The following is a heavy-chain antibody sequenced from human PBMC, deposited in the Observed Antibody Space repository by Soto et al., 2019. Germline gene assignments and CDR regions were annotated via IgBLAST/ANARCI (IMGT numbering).Heavy chain of an antibody. D-gene: IGHD3-22*01. CDR2: IFSNDEK. Sequence: GPTLVNPTETLTLTCTVSGFSLSNARMGVSWIRQPPGKALEWLAHIFSNDEKSYSTSLKSRLTISKDTSKSQVVLTMTNMDPVDTATYYCARIIRGTYYYDSSGYPDYWGQGTLVTVSS. CDR1: GFSLSNARMG. J-gene: IGHJ4*02. V-gene: IGHV2-26*01. CDR3: ARIIRGTYYYDSSGYPDY.